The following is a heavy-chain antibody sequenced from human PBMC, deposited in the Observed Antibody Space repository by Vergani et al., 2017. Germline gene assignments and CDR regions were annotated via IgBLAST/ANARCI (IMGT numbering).Heavy chain of an antibody. V-gene: IGHV3-30*02. J-gene: IGHJ5*01. D-gene: IGHD5-12*01. CDR2: IQYDGSDI. CDR1: GFGVSNSG. CDR3: VRARCSGPCFMSNWFDS. Sequence: QVQLVESGGGVVQPGGSLRLSCVASGFGVSNSGMHWVRQTPGKGLEWVAFIQYDGSDIFYADFVKGRFTISRDNAKNTLYLEMNSLRGDDTAIYYCVRARCSGPCFMSNWFDSWGQGTLVTVSS.